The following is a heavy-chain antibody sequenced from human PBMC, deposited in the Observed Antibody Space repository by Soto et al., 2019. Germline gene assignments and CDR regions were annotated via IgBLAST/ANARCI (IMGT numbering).Heavy chain of an antibody. CDR1: GFTFSTFT. CDR3: ARVMKGPMIREYYFDY. D-gene: IGHD3-10*01. J-gene: IGHJ4*02. CDR2: ISSNSKYI. V-gene: IGHV3-21*01. Sequence: PGGSLRLSCAVSGFTFSTFTMSWVRQAPGKGLEWVASISSNSKYIYYADSLEGRFTISRDDATNSLYLQTNSLRAEDTAVYYCARVMKGPMIREYYFDYWGLGTPVTVSS.